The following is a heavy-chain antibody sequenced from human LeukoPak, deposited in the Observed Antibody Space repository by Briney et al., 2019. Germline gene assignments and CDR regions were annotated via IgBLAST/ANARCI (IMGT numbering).Heavy chain of an antibody. Sequence: GGSLRLSCAASGFTFSGSAMHWVRQASGKGLEWVGRIRVKADSYATTYAASVKGRFTISRDDSKNTAYLQMNSLKTEDTAVYYCAKEGTLRYFDWSYYDYWGQGTLVTVSS. CDR1: GFTFSGSA. CDR3: AKEGTLRYFDWSYYDY. J-gene: IGHJ4*02. CDR2: IRVKADSYAT. D-gene: IGHD3-9*01. V-gene: IGHV3-73*01.